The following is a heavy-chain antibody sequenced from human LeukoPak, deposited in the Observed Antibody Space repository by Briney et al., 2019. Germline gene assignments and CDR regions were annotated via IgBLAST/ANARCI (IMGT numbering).Heavy chain of an antibody. D-gene: IGHD5-18*01. V-gene: IGHV3-23*01. CDR2: ISGSGGST. J-gene: IGHJ4*02. Sequence: PGGSLRLSCAASGFTFSSYAMSWVRQAPGKGLEWVSAISGSGGSTYYADSVKGRFTISRDNSKNTLYLQMNSLSAEDTAVYYCAKDGQGHSYGTFDYWGQGTLVTVSS. CDR1: GFTFSSYA. CDR3: AKDGQGHSYGTFDY.